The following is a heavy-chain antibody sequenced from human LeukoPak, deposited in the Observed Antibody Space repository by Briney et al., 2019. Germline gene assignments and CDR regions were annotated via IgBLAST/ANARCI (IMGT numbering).Heavy chain of an antibody. CDR3: ARDGDAVMVDFDY. V-gene: IGHV1-2*02. CDR2: INPNSGGT. CDR1: GYTFTGYY. J-gene: IGHJ4*02. Sequence: ASVKVSCKASGYTFTGYYMHWVRQAPGQGLEWMGWINPNSGGTNYAQKFQGRVTMTRDTSISTAYMELRRLTSDDTAVYYCARDGDAVMVDFDYWGQGTLVTVSS. D-gene: IGHD5-18*01.